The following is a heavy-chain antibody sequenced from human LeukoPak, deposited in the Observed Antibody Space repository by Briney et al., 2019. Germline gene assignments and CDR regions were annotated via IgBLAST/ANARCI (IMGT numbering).Heavy chain of an antibody. J-gene: IGHJ4*02. CDR2: IIPTFGTA. CDR1: GGTFSSYA. CDR3: ARDLFTDHRSAPN. Sequence: SVKVSCKASGGTFSSYAISWVRQAPGQGLEWMGGIIPTFGTANYAQKFQGRVTITADESTSTAYMELSSLRSEDTAVYYCARDLFTDHRSAPNWGQGTLVTVSS. V-gene: IGHV1-69*13.